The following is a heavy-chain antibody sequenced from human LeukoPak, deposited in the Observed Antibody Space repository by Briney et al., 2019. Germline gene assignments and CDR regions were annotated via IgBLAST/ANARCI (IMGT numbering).Heavy chain of an antibody. V-gene: IGHV3-7*01. Sequence: GGSLRLSCAASGFTFSSYWMSWVRQAPGKGLEWVANIKQDGSEKHYVDSVKGRFTISRDNAKNSLYLQMNSLRAGDTAVYYCARTVVVAAYYFDYWGQGTLVTVSS. CDR3: ARTVVVAAYYFDY. D-gene: IGHD2-15*01. J-gene: IGHJ4*02. CDR1: GFTFSSYW. CDR2: IKQDGSEK.